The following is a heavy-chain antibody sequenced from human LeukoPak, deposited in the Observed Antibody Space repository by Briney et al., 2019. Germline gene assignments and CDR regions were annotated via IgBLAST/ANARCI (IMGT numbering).Heavy chain of an antibody. V-gene: IGHV3-9*01. Sequence: HGRFLRLSCAASGFTFDDYAMPWVRQAPGKGLEWVSGMSWNSGSIGYADSVKGRFTISRDNAKNSLYLQMNSLRAEDTALYYCAKDRGPLLDRRAFDIWGQGTMVTVSS. CDR3: AKDRGPLLDRRAFDI. D-gene: IGHD3-10*01. CDR2: MSWNSGSI. J-gene: IGHJ3*02. CDR1: GFTFDDYA.